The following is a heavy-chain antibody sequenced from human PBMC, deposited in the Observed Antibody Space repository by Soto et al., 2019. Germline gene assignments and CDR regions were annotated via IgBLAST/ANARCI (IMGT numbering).Heavy chain of an antibody. CDR2: IYDSGST. D-gene: IGHD3-10*01. CDR3: ARRVVRRPGAFDL. CDR1: GGSVSSDDYY. Sequence: SETLSLTCTVSGGSVSSDDYYWSWIRQPPGKGLEWIGYIYDSGSTTYNPSLRARVTISVDTSKNQFSLRLTSVTAADTAVYYCARRVVRRPGAFDLWGQGTMVTVSS. J-gene: IGHJ3*01. V-gene: IGHV4-61*08.